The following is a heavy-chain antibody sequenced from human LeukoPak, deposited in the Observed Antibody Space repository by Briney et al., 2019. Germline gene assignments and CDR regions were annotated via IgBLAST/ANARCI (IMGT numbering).Heavy chain of an antibody. J-gene: IGHJ4*02. CDR2: IYYSGST. V-gene: IGHV4-59*08. Sequence: SETLSLTCTVYGGSISTYYWSWNRQPPGKGLEWIGYIYYSGSTNYNPSLKSRVTMSVDTSKNQFSLKLSSVTAADTAIYYCARRDIVATFDYWGQGTLVTVSS. D-gene: IGHD5-12*01. CDR3: ARRDIVATFDY. CDR1: GGSISTYY.